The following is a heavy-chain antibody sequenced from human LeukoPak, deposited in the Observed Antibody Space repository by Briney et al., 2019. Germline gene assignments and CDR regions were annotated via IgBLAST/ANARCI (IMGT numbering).Heavy chain of an antibody. J-gene: IGHJ4*02. Sequence: SETLSLTCTVSGGSISNSNNYWGWIRRPPGKGLEWVGSVYSGSIYSSLDSYYNPPLRSRGTISVDTFKNQFSLKLMSVTAADTTVYYCARHSGPYGSRWFDYWGQGTLVTVSS. CDR3: ARHSGPYGSRWFDY. V-gene: IGHV4-39*01. D-gene: IGHD6-13*01. CDR1: GGSISNSNNY. CDR2: IYSSLDS.